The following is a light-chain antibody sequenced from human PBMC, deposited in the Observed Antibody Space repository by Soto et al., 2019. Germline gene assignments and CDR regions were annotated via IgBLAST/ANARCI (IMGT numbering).Light chain of an antibody. Sequence: EIVMTQSPATLSVSPGERATLSCRASQSVSSDLAWYHQKPGQAPRLLIYGASTRATGIPARFSGSGSGTEFTLTINSLQSEDFAVYYCQQYNNWPRTFGQGTKEEIE. CDR2: GAS. CDR3: QQYNNWPRT. V-gene: IGKV3-15*01. CDR1: QSVSSD. J-gene: IGKJ1*01.